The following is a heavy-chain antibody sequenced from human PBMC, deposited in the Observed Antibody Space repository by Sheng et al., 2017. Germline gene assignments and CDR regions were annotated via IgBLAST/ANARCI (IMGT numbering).Heavy chain of an antibody. Sequence: QVQLVQSGAEVKKPGSSVKVSCKASGGTFSSYAISWVRQAPGQGLEWMGGIIPILGIANYAQKFQGRVTITADKSTSTAYMELSSLRSEDTAVYYCARVTAYCSGGSCYNWFDPWGQGTLVTVSS. J-gene: IGHJ5*02. D-gene: IGHD2-15*01. CDR1: GGTFSSYA. CDR2: IIPILGIA. CDR3: ARVTAYCSGGSCYNWFDP. V-gene: IGHV1-69*10.